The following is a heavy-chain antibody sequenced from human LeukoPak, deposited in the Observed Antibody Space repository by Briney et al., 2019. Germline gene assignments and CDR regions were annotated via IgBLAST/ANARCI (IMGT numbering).Heavy chain of an antibody. Sequence: SETLSLTCTVSGGSISSSSYYWGWIRQPPGKGLEWIGSIYYSGSTYYNPSLKSRVTRSVDTSKNQCSLKLSSVTAADTAVYYCARSYCGGDCYSGSDRYDAFDIWGQGTMVTVSS. V-gene: IGHV4-39*07. J-gene: IGHJ3*02. D-gene: IGHD2-21*02. CDR2: IYYSGST. CDR3: ARSYCGGDCYSGSDRYDAFDI. CDR1: GGSISSSSYY.